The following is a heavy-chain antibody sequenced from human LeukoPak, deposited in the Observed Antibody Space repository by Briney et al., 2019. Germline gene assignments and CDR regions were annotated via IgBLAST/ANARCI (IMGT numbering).Heavy chain of an antibody. V-gene: IGHV3-53*01. CDR1: GFTVSSNY. CDR2: LNSGGNT. Sequence: GGSLRLSCAASGFTVSSNYMSWVRPAPGKGLEWVSVLNSGGNTNYADSVKGRFTISRDNSKNTVYLQMNSLRAEDTAVYYCARGSHTAFDYWGQGTLVTVSS. CDR3: ARGSHTAFDY. D-gene: IGHD2-2*02. J-gene: IGHJ4*02.